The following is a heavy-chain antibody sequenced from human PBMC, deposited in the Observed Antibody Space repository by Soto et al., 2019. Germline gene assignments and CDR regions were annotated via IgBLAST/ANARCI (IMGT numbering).Heavy chain of an antibody. CDR1: GGSISSSSYY. D-gene: IGHD6-19*01. CDR2: IYYSGST. J-gene: IGHJ4*02. CDR3: ARRGVAVAGTRFDY. Sequence: SETLSLTCTVSGGSISSSSYYWGWIRQPPGKGLEWIGSIYYSGSTYYNPSLKSRVTISVDTSKNQFSLKLSSVTAADTAVYYCARRGVAVAGTRFDYWGQGTLVTVSS. V-gene: IGHV4-39*01.